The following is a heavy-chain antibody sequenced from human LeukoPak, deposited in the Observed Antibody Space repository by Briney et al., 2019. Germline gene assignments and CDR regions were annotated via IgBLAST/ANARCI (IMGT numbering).Heavy chain of an antibody. CDR3: ARSQPRDIVATGDASDI. J-gene: IGHJ3*02. CDR1: GGSISSYY. D-gene: IGHD5-12*01. CDR2: IYTSGST. V-gene: IGHV4-4*07. Sequence: PSETLSLTCTVSGGSISSYYWSWIRQPAGKGLEWIGRIYTSGSTNYNPSLKSRVTMSVDTSKNQFSLKLSSVTAADTAVYYCARSQPRDIVATGDASDIWGQGTMVTVSS.